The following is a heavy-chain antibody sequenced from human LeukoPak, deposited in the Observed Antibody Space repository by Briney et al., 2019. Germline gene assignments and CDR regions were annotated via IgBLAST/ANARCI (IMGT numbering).Heavy chain of an antibody. V-gene: IGHV4-34*01. CDR2: INHSGST. Sequence: SETLSLTCAVYGGSFSGYYWSWIRQPPGKGLEWIGEINHSGSTNYNPSLKSRVTISVDASKNQFSLKLSSVTAADTAVYYCARGFFTYYYGSSGEEVGYYFDYWGQGTLVTVSS. J-gene: IGHJ4*02. CDR3: ARGFFTYYYGSSGEEVGYYFDY. D-gene: IGHD3-22*01. CDR1: GGSFSGYY.